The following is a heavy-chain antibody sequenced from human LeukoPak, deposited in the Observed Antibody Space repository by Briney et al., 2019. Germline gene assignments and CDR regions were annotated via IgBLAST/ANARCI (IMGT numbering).Heavy chain of an antibody. CDR1: GYTFTSYY. J-gene: IGHJ6*03. CDR2: INPSGGST. D-gene: IGHD6-13*01. CDR3: ASSPGAAAGTFGYYYYYYMDV. Sequence: ASVKVSCKASGYTFTSYYMHWVRQAPGQGLEWMGIINPSGGSTSYAQKFQGRVTMTRDTSTSTVYTELSSLRSEDTAVYYCASSPGAAAGTFGYYYYYYMDVWGKGTTVTISS. V-gene: IGHV1-46*01.